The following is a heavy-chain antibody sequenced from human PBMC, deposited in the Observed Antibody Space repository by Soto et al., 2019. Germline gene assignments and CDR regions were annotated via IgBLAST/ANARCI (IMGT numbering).Heavy chain of an antibody. Sequence: PSETLSLTCTVSGGSISSYFWSWIRQPPGKGLEWIGYIYFSETTAYNPSLKSRVTISGDKSKNQFSLRLTSATPAHTAAYFCGIVHTITRARISGPNDAHDLCGQRTMVPVS. J-gene: IGHJ3*01. CDR2: IYFSETT. D-gene: IGHD5-12*01. V-gene: IGHV4-59*08. CDR3: GIVHTITRARISGPNDAHDL. CDR1: GGSISSYF.